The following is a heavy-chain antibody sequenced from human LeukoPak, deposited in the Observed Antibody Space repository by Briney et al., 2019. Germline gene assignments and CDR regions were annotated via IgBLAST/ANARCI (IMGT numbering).Heavy chain of an antibody. Sequence: SETLSLTCTVSGGSISSSGYYWGWIRQPPGKGLEWIGSMYYSGSTYYNPSLKSRVTISVDTSKNQFSLKLSSVTAADTAVYYCARGGGPQYYYDSSGYRFDYWGQGTLVTVSS. D-gene: IGHD3-22*01. J-gene: IGHJ4*02. V-gene: IGHV4-39*07. CDR2: MYYSGST. CDR3: ARGGGPQYYYDSSGYRFDY. CDR1: GGSISSSGYY.